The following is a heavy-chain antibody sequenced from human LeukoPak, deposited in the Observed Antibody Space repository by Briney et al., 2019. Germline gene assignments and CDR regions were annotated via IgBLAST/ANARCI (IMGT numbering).Heavy chain of an antibody. J-gene: IGHJ4*02. CDR2: ISGSGDNT. V-gene: IGHV3-23*01. CDR3: AKGSYYDSSGSFYFDY. D-gene: IGHD3-22*01. Sequence: GGSLRLSCAASGFTFSSSRMLWVRQAPGKGLEWVSGISGSGDNTYYADSVKGRFTISRDNSKNTLYVQVNSLGTEDTAAYYCAKGSYYDSSGSFYFDYWGQGTLVTVSS. CDR1: GFTFSSSR.